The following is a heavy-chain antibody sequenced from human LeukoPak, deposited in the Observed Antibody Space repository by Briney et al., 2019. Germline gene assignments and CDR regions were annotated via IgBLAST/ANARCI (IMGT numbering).Heavy chain of an antibody. CDR2: ISGYNGNA. V-gene: IGHV1-18*01. J-gene: IGHJ4*02. Sequence: ASVKVSCKASGYTFNRYDISWVRQAPGQGLEWMGWISGYNGNANYAQKVQGRVTMTTDTSTSTAYMELRSLRSDDTAAYYCARGDSGYDYRFDYWGQGTLVTVSS. D-gene: IGHD5-12*01. CDR3: ARGDSGYDYRFDY. CDR1: GYTFNRYD.